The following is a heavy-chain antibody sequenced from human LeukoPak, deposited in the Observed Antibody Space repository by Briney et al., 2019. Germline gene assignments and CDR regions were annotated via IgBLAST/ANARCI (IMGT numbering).Heavy chain of an antibody. V-gene: IGHV3-64*02. D-gene: IGHD2-2*01. CDR3: ARVPRPCGASTSCQGAFDV. CDR2: ISYNGGSA. J-gene: IGHJ3*01. Sequence: GRTLRLSCALSVFTFCNYATSGVRHAPGKGLEYVSTISYNGGSAHYTDSVKGRFTIYRDNSKNTLYLQVGSLRDEDMAVYYCARVPRPCGASTSCQGAFDVWGQGTMVTVSS. CDR1: VFTFCNYA.